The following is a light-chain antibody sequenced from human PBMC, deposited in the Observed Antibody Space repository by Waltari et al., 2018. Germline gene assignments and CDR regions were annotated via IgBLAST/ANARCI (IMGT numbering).Light chain of an antibody. Sequence: QSVLTQPSSASGTPGQRVTISCSGSSSNIGRNYVYWYQQLPGTAPKLLIHTDNQRPSGVPDRFSASKSGASASLAISGLLSDDEADYYCAAWDDSLTGRVFGGGTKLTVL. V-gene: IGLV1-47*01. CDR3: AAWDDSLTGRV. CDR2: TDN. CDR1: SSNIGRNY. J-gene: IGLJ3*02.